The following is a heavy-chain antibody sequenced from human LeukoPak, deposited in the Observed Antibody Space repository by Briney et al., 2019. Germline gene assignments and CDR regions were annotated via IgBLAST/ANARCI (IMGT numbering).Heavy chain of an antibody. CDR2: IYYSGST. Sequence: SETLSLTCTVSGDSISNYYWSWIRQPAGKGLEWIGYIYYSGSTNYNPSLKSRVTISVDTSKNQFSLKLSSVTAADTAVYYCARQYSSSRSSPGYFDLWGRGTLVTVSS. V-gene: IGHV4-59*08. D-gene: IGHD6-13*01. CDR1: GDSISNYY. CDR3: ARQYSSSRSSPGYFDL. J-gene: IGHJ2*01.